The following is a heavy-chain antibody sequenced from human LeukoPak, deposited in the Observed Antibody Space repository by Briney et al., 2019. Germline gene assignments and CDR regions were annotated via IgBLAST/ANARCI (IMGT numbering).Heavy chain of an antibody. CDR2: IYYSGST. CDR3: ARGTTMVRGVSHFDY. CDR1: GGSISSGGYY. J-gene: IGHJ4*02. V-gene: IGHV4-31*03. D-gene: IGHD3-10*01. Sequence: SETLSLTCTVSGGSISSGGYYWSWIRQHPGKGLEWLGYIYYSGSTYYNPSLKSRVTISVDTSKNQFSLKLSSVTAADTAVYYCARGTTMVRGVSHFDYWGQGTLVTVSS.